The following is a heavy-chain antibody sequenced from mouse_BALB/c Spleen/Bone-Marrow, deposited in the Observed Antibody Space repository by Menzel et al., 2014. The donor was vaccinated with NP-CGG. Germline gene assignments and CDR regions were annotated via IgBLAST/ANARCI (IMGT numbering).Heavy chain of an antibody. CDR3: ARGTTGAWFAY. J-gene: IGHJ3*01. CDR2: INPYNDGT. CDR1: GYTFTNYV. D-gene: IGHD2-14*01. V-gene: IGHV1-14*01. Sequence: EVQLQQSGPELVNPGASVKMSCKASGYTFTNYVMHWVNQKPGQGLGWIGYINPYNDGTNYNEKFKGKATLTSDKSSSTAYMELSSLTSEDSAVYYCARGTTGAWFAYWGQGTLVTVSA.